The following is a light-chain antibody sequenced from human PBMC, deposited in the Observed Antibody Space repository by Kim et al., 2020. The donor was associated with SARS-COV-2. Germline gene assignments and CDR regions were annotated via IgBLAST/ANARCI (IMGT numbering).Light chain of an antibody. CDR1: QSLSNTY. CDR2: GAS. Sequence: EIVLTQSPGTLSLSPGERAILSCRASQSLSNTYLAWYQQKPGQPPRLLIYGASSRATGIPDRFSGSGSGTDFTFSISRLEPEDFAVYYCQQYDNSPLTFGGGTKVDIK. V-gene: IGKV3-20*01. J-gene: IGKJ4*01. CDR3: QQYDNSPLT.